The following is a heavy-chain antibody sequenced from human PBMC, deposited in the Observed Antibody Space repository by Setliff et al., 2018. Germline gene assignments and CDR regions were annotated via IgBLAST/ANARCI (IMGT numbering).Heavy chain of an antibody. CDR2: ISA. CDR3: ARGPLDFVVVPAAAKFDY. Sequence: ASVKVSCKASGYIFTKYGINWVRQAPGQGLEWMGGISAYAQKFQGRVTMTTDTSTSTAYMELRSLRSDDTAVYYCARGPLDFVVVPAAAKFDYWGQGTLVTVSS. D-gene: IGHD2-2*01. CDR1: GYIFTKYG. J-gene: IGHJ4*02. V-gene: IGHV1-18*01.